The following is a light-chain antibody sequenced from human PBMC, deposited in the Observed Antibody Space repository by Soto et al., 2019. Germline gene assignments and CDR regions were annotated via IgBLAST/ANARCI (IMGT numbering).Light chain of an antibody. J-gene: IGKJ4*01. V-gene: IGKV3-15*01. CDR3: XXXXXXXXXT. CDR1: QSVSSN. CDR2: GAS. Sequence: EIVMTQSPATLSVSPGERATLSCRASQSVSSNLAWYQQKPGQAPRLLIYGASTRATGIPARFSGSGSGTEFTLTISSLQSXXXXXXXXXXXXXXXXXTFGGGTMVEIK.